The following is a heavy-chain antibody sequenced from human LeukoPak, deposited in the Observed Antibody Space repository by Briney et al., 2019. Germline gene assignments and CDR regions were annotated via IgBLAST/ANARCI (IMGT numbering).Heavy chain of an antibody. CDR2: IKEDGTEK. D-gene: IGHD1-26*01. CDR3: ARDLGWLLLDY. J-gene: IGHJ4*02. CDR1: GFSFNTW. V-gene: IGHV3-7*01. Sequence: PGGSLRLSCVGSGFSFNTWITWVRQAPGKGLEWVANIKEDGTEKYYVDSVKGRFTISRDNGKNSVHLQMNSLRVEDTAVYYCARDLGWLLLDYWGQGTLVTVSS.